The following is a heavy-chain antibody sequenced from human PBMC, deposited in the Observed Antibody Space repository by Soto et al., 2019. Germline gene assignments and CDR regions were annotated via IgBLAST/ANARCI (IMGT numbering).Heavy chain of an antibody. CDR1: GGTFSSYS. CDR2: IIPIFGTA. CDR3: ARKGGYDTYYYYGMDV. J-gene: IGHJ6*02. V-gene: IGHV1-69*06. D-gene: IGHD5-12*01. Sequence: ASVKVSCKASGGTFSSYSLSWVRQAPGQGLDWMGRIIPIFGTANYAQKFQGRVTITADKSTSTAYMELSSLRSEDTAVYYCARKGGYDTYYYYGMDVRGQGTTVTVSS.